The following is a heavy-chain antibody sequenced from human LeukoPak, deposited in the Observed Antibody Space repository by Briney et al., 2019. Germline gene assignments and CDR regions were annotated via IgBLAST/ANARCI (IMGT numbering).Heavy chain of an antibody. CDR1: GYSISSGYY. Sequence: PSETLSLTCTVSGYSISSGYYWGWIRQPPGKGLEWIGSIYHSGSTYYNPSLKSRVTISVDTSKNQFSLKLSSVTAADTAVYYCARGASSSSWYRYWGQGTLVTVSS. CDR2: IYHSGST. CDR3: ARGASSSSWYRY. D-gene: IGHD6-13*01. J-gene: IGHJ4*02. V-gene: IGHV4-38-2*02.